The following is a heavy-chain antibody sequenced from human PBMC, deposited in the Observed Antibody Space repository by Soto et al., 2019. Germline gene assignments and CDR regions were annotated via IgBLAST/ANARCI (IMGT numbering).Heavy chain of an antibody. CDR1: GFIFRIYA. CDR2: IYTGGST. D-gene: IGHD4-17*01. CDR3: ARAYGANPALFDP. V-gene: IGHV3-53*01. J-gene: IGHJ5*02. Sequence: GGSLRLSCAAPGFIFRIYAMNWVRQAPGKGLEWVSVIYTGGSTYYADSVKGRFTFSRDNSKNTLYLQMNSLRTEDTTVYYCARAYGANPALFDPWGEGTGVPVSS.